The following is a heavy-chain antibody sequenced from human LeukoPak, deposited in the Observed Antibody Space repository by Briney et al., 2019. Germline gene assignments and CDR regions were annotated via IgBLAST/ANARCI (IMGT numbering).Heavy chain of an antibody. V-gene: IGHV1-24*01. CDR2: FDPENVDM. CDR3: ATNGLRGDHLRPDDTFDV. J-gene: IGHJ3*01. Sequence: GASVKVSCKVSGHTLTELAIHWVRQAPGKGLEWVGGFDPENVDMGYAQNFQGRVSVTEDISTDTAYMQLSSLRSGDTAVYYCATNGLRGDHLRPDDTFDVWGQGTMVTVSA. CDR1: GHTLTELA. D-gene: IGHD5-12*01.